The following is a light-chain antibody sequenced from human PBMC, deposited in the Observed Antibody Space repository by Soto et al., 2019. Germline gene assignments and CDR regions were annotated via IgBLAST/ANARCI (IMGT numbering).Light chain of an antibody. Sequence: DIQMTQSPSTLSGTVGDRVTITCRASQTISSWFAWYQQKPWKAPKLLIYKASTLKSGVPSRFSGSGSGTEFTLTISSLQPDDFATYYCQHYNSYSEAFGQVTMV. CDR2: KAS. V-gene: IGKV1-5*03. J-gene: IGKJ1*01. CDR1: QTISSW. CDR3: QHYNSYSEA.